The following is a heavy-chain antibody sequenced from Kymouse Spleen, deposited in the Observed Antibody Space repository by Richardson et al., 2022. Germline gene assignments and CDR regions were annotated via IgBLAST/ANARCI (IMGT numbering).Heavy chain of an antibody. V-gene: IGHV3-23*04. CDR3: AKDQGIYDYVWGSYRYTGDFDY. J-gene: IGHJ4*02. CDR2: ISGSGGST. CDR1: GFTFSSYA. Sequence: EVQLVESGGGLVQPGGSLRLSCAASGFTFSSYAMSWVRQAPGKGLEWVSAISGSGGSTYYADSVKGRFTISRDNSKNTLYLQMNSLRAEDTAVYYCAKDQGIYDYVWGSYRYTGDFDYWGQGTLVTVSS. D-gene: IGHD3-16*02.